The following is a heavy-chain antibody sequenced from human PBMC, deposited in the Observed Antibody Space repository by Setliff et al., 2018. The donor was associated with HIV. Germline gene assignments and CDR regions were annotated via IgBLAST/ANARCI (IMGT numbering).Heavy chain of an antibody. CDR2: MSYDGSNK. V-gene: IGHV3-30*18. J-gene: IGHJ4*02. CDR1: GFTFSSYA. CDR3: AKDKYGSGSYYPPAPIAN. D-gene: IGHD3-10*01. Sequence: GESLKISCASSGFTFSSYAMTWVRQAPGKGLEWVAGMSYDGSNKYYADSVKGRFTISRDNSKNTVYLQMNSLRAEDTAVYYCAKDKYGSGSYYPPAPIANWGQGALVTVSS.